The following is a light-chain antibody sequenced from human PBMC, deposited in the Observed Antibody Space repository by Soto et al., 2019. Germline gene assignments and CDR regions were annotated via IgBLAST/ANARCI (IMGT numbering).Light chain of an antibody. CDR3: MQALQTPRT. CDR1: QSLLHSNGYNY. J-gene: IGKJ1*01. CDR2: LGS. Sequence: DIVMTQSPLSLPVTPGEPASISCRSSQSLLHSNGYNYLDWYLQKSGQSPQLLIYLGSNRCSGVPDRFSGSGSGTDFTLKISRVEAEDVGVYYCMQALQTPRTFGQGTKVEIK. V-gene: IGKV2-28*01.